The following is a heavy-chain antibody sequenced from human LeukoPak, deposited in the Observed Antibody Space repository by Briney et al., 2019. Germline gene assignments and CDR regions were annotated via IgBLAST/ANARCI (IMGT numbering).Heavy chain of an antibody. J-gene: IGHJ4*02. CDR2: FAGSDTTK. D-gene: IGHD3-22*01. CDR1: GFDFGAYE. CDR3: TTLGYHLDS. Sequence: GGSLRLSCAASGFDFGAYEMNWVRQAPGKGLEWVAYFAGSDTTKYYADSVRGRFTISRDNAKKSLYLQMNSLRAEDTALYYCTTLGYHLDSWGQGTLVTVSS. V-gene: IGHV3-48*03.